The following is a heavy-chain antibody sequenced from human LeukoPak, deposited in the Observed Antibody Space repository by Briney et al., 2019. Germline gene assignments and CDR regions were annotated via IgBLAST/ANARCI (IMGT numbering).Heavy chain of an antibody. J-gene: IGHJ4*02. D-gene: IGHD3-10*01. CDR2: MYYSGST. Sequence: SETLSLTCTVSGDSVSSYYWSWIRQPPGKGLEWIGNMYYSGSTNYNPSLKSRVTISVDTSKNQFSLKLSSVTAADTAVYYCARESYYGSGSEGYFAYWGQGTLVTVSS. CDR1: GDSVSSYY. V-gene: IGHV4-59*02. CDR3: ARESYYGSGSEGYFAY.